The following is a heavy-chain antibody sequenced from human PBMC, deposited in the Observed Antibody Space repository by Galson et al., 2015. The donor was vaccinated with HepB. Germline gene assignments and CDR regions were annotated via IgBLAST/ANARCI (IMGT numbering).Heavy chain of an antibody. J-gene: IGHJ4*02. CDR1: GFSVSSNH. CDR3: ARSSGGAYYFDF. Sequence: SLRLSCAASGFSVSSNHMSWVRQAPGKGLEWVSVIYSGGTIFYADSVKGRFSTSRDNSKNTLFFQMNSLRAEDTAVYYCARSSGGAYYFDFWGQGTLVTVSS. CDR2: IYSGGTI. V-gene: IGHV3-53*01. D-gene: IGHD2-8*02.